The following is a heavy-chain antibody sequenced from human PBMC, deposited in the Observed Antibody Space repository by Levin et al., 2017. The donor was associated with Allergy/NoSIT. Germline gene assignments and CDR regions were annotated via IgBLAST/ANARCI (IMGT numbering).Heavy chain of an antibody. CDR1: GFTFSSYA. CDR3: ARADGGYEPFDY. D-gene: IGHD5-12*01. Sequence: GGSLRLSCAASGFTFSSYAMHWVRQAPGKGLEWVAVISYDGSNKYYADSVKGRFTISRDNSKNTLYLQMNSLRAEDTAVYYCARADGGYEPFDYWGQGTLVTVSS. V-gene: IGHV3-30-3*01. CDR2: ISYDGSNK. J-gene: IGHJ4*02.